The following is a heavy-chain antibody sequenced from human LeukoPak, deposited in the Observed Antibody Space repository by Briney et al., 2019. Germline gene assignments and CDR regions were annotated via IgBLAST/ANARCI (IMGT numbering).Heavy chain of an antibody. Sequence: GASVKVSCKASGYTFTSYGISWVRQAPGQGLEWMGWISAYNGNTNYAQKLQGRVTMTTDTSTSTAYMELRSLRSDDTAVYYCARTYYYDSSGYYYGWYFDLWGRGTLVTVSS. CDR2: ISAYNGNT. CDR1: GYTFTSYG. CDR3: ARTYYYDSSGYYYGWYFDL. V-gene: IGHV1-18*01. D-gene: IGHD3-22*01. J-gene: IGHJ2*01.